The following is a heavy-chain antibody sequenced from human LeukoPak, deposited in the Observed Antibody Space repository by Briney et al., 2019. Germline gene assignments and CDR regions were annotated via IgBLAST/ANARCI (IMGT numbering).Heavy chain of an antibody. CDR2: IIPILGIA. CDR1: GGTFSSYA. V-gene: IGHV1-69*04. J-gene: IGHJ5*02. D-gene: IGHD3-22*01. Sequence: PVKVSCKASGGTFSSYAISWVRQAPGQGLEWMGRIIPILGIANYAQKFQGRVTITADKSTSTAYMELSSLRSEDTAVYYCARVFYYDSSGYYYNWFDPWGQGTLVTVSS. CDR3: ARVFYYDSSGYYYNWFDP.